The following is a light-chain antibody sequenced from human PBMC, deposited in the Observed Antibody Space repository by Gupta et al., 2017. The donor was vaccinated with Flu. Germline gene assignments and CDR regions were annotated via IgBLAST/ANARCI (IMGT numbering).Light chain of an antibody. CDR3: QQYNNWRT. CDR2: GAS. CDR1: QSVSSN. J-gene: IGKJ2*02. V-gene: IGKV3-15*01. Sequence: EILMTQSPATLSVSPGERATLSCRASQSVSSNLAWYQQKPGQAPRRLIYGASTRATGIPARFSGSGSGTEFTLTISSLQSEDFAVYYCQQYNNWRTFGQGTKLEIK.